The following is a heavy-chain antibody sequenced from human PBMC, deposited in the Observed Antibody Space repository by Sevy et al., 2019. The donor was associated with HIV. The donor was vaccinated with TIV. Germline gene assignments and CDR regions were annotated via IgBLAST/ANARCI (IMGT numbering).Heavy chain of an antibody. J-gene: IGHJ4*02. CDR2: ISYDGSNK. V-gene: IGHV3-30-3*01. CDR3: ARDADSGYEPWGDFDY. CDR1: GFTFSSYA. Sequence: GGSLRLSCAASGFTFSSYAMHWVRQAPGKGLEWVAVISYDGSNKYYADSVKGRFTISRDNSKNTLYLQMNSLRAEDTAVYYCARDADSGYEPWGDFDYWGQGTLVTVSS. D-gene: IGHD5-12*01.